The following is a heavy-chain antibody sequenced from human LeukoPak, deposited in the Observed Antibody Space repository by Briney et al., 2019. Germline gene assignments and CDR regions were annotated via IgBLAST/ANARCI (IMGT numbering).Heavy chain of an antibody. V-gene: IGHV4-59*06. J-gene: IGHJ3*02. CDR1: GSISDYY. D-gene: IGHD3-10*01. CDR3: ARQITMVRGVNPAFDI. CDR2: IYYSGST. Sequence: SETLSLTCTGGSISDYYWSWIRQHPGKGLEWIGYIYYSGSTYYNPSLKSRVTISVDTSKNQFSLKLSSVTAADTAVYYCARQITMVRGVNPAFDIWGQGTMVTVSS.